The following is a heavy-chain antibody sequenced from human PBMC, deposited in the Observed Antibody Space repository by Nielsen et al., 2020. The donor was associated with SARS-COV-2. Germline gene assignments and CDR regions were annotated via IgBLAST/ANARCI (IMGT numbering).Heavy chain of an antibody. CDR3: AAVRGVISYYYYGMDV. Sequence: GESLKISCAASGFTFSSYGMHWVRQAPGKGLEWVAVIWYDGSNKYYADSVKGRFTISRDNSKNTLYLQMNSLRAEDTALYYCAAVRGVISYYYYGMDVWGQGTTVTVSS. V-gene: IGHV3-30*02. CDR2: IWYDGSNK. D-gene: IGHD3-10*01. J-gene: IGHJ6*02. CDR1: GFTFSSYG.